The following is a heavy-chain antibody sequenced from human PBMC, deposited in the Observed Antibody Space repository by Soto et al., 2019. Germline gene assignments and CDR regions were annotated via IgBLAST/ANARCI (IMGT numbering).Heavy chain of an antibody. Sequence: GGSLRLSCAASGFTFSSYAMSWVRQAPGKGLEWVSAISGSGGSTYYADSVKGRFTISRDNSKNTLYLQMNSLRAEDTAVYYCAKDDDILTGYYRVEDYGMDVWGQGTTVTVSS. V-gene: IGHV3-23*01. J-gene: IGHJ6*02. CDR2: ISGSGGST. CDR1: GFTFSSYA. D-gene: IGHD3-9*01. CDR3: AKDDDILTGYYRVEDYGMDV.